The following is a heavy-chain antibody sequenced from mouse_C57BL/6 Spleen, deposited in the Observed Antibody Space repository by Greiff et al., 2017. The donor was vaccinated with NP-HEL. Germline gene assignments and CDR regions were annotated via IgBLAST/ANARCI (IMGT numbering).Heavy chain of an antibody. J-gene: IGHJ3*01. CDR2: IDPSDSYT. CDR1: GYTFTSYW. D-gene: IGHD3-2*02. V-gene: IGHV1-50*01. Sequence: QVQLKQSGAELVKPGASVKLSCKASGYTFTSYWMQWVKQRPGQGLEWIGEIDPSDSYTNYNQKFKGKATLTVDTSSSTAYRQLSSLTSEDSAVYYCARVDSSGYEGWFAYWGQGTLVTVSA. CDR3: ARVDSSGYEGWFAY.